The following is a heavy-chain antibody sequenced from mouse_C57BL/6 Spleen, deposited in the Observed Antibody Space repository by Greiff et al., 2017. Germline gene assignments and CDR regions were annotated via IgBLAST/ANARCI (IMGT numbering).Heavy chain of an antibody. J-gene: IGHJ4*01. CDR2: INYDGSST. CDR3: ARDRTVFYAMDY. V-gene: IGHV5-16*01. CDR1: GFTFSDYY. Sequence: DVKLVESEGGLVQPGSSMKLSCTASGFTFSDYYMAWVRQVPEKGLEWVANINYDGSSTYYLDSLKSRFIISRDNAKNILYLQMSSLKSEDTATYYCARDRTVFYAMDYWGQGTSVTVSS.